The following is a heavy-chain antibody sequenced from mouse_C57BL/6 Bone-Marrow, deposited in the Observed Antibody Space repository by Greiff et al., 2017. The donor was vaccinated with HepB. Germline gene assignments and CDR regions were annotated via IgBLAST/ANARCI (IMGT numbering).Heavy chain of an antibody. J-gene: IGHJ4*01. CDR3: ARHGDY. Sequence: EVQRVESGGGLVKPGGSLKLSCAASGFTFSDYGMHWVRQAPEKGLEWVAYISSGSSTIYYADTVKGRFTISRDNAKNTLFLQMTSLRSEDTAMYYCARHGDYWGQGTSVTVSS. CDR1: GFTFSDYG. V-gene: IGHV5-17*01. CDR2: ISSGSSTI.